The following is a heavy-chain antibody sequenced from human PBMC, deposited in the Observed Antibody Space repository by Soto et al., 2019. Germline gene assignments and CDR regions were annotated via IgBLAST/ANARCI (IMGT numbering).Heavy chain of an antibody. CDR2: IWHDGSGT. J-gene: IGHJ2*01. CDR3: VRDPVALRNRVRVGYFNL. Sequence: QVKLVESGGGVVQPGRSLRLSCAESGFVFTTYGMHWVRQAPGKGLEWVGVIWHDGSGTYYADALKGRFTISRDNSKNTQFLQMDSLTVEDTAVYYCVRDPVALRNRVRVGYFNLWGRGTQVTVSS. V-gene: IGHV3-33*01. CDR1: GFVFTTYG. D-gene: IGHD1-26*01.